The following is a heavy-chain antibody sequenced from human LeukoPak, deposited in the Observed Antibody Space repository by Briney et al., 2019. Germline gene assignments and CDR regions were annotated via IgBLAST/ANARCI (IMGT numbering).Heavy chain of an antibody. V-gene: IGHV1-2*02. D-gene: IGHD2-2*01. CDR1: GHTFTGYY. CDR3: ARDGEDIVVVPAATGYWFDP. CDR2: INPNSGGT. Sequence: ASVKVSCKASGHTFTGYYMHWVRQAPGQGLEWMGWINPNSGGTNYAQKFQGRVTMTRDTSISTAYMELSRLRSDDTAVYYCARDGEDIVVVPAATGYWFDPWGQGTLVTVSS. J-gene: IGHJ5*02.